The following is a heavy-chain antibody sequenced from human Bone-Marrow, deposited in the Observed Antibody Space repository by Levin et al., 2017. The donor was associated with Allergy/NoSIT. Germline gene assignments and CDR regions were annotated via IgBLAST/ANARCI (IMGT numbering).Heavy chain of an antibody. CDR3: ARDEVAGIQEGAFDI. CDR2: INPNSGGT. J-gene: IGHJ3*02. Sequence: ASVKVSCKASGYTFTGYYMHWVRQAPGQGLEWMGRINPNSGGTNYAQKFQGRVTMTRDTSISTAYMELSRLRSDDTAVYYCARDEVAGIQEGAFDIWGQGTMVTVSS. CDR1: GYTFTGYY. D-gene: IGHD6-19*01. V-gene: IGHV1-2*06.